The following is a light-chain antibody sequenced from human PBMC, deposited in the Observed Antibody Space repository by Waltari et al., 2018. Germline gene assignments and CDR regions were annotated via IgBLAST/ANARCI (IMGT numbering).Light chain of an antibody. Sequence: QSALTHPASGSGSPRQSITLSCTGTSSDLCAYNFVAWYQKHPGKAPSVMIYVVNNRPSGVSSRFSGSKSGHTASLTISGLQAEDEADYYCSSYTTGSTRYVFGSGTKVTVL. J-gene: IGLJ1*01. CDR2: VVN. CDR1: SSDLCAYNF. V-gene: IGLV2-14*03. CDR3: SSYTTGSTRYV.